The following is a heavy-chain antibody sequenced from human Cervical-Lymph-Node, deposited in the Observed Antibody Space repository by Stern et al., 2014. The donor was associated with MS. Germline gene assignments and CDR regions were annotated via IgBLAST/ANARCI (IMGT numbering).Heavy chain of an antibody. CDR3: AKDYYDSSGNSPTHFDY. J-gene: IGHJ4*02. V-gene: IGHV3-23*04. D-gene: IGHD3-22*01. CDR1: GFPFSRYA. CDR2: ISGSGGAT. Sequence: EVQLVESGGGLVQPGGSLRLSCAASGFPFSRYAMSWVRQAPGRGPEWVSVISGSGGATYYADSVKSLFTISRDNAKKTLYLQMNRLRAEDTALYYCAKDYYDSSGNSPTHFDYWGQGTLVTVSS.